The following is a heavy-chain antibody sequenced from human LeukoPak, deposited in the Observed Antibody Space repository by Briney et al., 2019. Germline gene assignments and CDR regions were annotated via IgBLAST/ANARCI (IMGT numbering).Heavy chain of an antibody. D-gene: IGHD3-3*01. CDR3: ARAFHLWPGPRLEDFWSGPSHCYMDV. CDR1: GFTFSSYW. CDR2: IKQDGGEK. J-gene: IGHJ6*03. V-gene: IGHV3-7*01. Sequence: GGSLRLSCAASGFTFSSYWMSWVRQAPGKGLEWVANIKQDGGEKYYVDSVKGRFTISRDNAKNSLYLQMNSLRAEDTAVYYCARAFHLWPGPRLEDFWSGPSHCYMDVWGKGTTVTVSS.